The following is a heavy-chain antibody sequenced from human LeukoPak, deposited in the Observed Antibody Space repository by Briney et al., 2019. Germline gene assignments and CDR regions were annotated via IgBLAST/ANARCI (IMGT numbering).Heavy chain of an antibody. V-gene: IGHV4-34*01. Sequence: SETLSLTCAVYGGSFSGYCWSWIRQPPGKGLEWIGEINHSGSTNYNPSLKSRVTISVDTSKNQFSLKLSSVTAADTAVYYCARGYSSGSFYYYYYGMDVWGQGTTVTVSS. CDR1: GGSFSGYC. CDR3: ARGYSSGSFYYYYYGMDV. D-gene: IGHD6-19*01. J-gene: IGHJ6*02. CDR2: INHSGST.